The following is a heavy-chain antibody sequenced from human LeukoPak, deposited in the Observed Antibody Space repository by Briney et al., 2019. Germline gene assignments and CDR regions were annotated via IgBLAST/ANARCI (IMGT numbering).Heavy chain of an antibody. CDR1: GYSISSGYY. Sequence: SETLSLTCAVSGYSISSGYYWGWIRQPPRKGLEWIGTIYHNGKTYYNPSLKSRVTISVDTSKNEFSLKLSSVTAADTAVYYCARAYHSSWYLNWFDPWSQGTLVTVSS. D-gene: IGHD6-13*01. CDR2: IYHNGKT. V-gene: IGHV4-38-2*01. J-gene: IGHJ5*02. CDR3: ARAYHSSWYLNWFDP.